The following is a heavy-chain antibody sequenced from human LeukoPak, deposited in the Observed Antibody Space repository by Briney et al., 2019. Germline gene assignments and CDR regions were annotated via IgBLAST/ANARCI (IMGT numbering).Heavy chain of an antibody. CDR3: AKVYYYGSGRSYFDY. D-gene: IGHD3-10*01. Sequence: GGSLRLSCAASGFTFSSYSMNRVRQAPGKGLEWVSSISSSSSYIYYADSVKGRFTISRDNAKNSLYLQMSSLRAEDTALYYCAKVYYYGSGRSYFDYWGQGTLVTVSS. CDR2: ISSSSSYI. V-gene: IGHV3-21*04. J-gene: IGHJ4*02. CDR1: GFTFSSYS.